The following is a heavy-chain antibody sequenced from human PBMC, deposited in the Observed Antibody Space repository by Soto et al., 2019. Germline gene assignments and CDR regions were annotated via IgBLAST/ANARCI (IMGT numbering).Heavy chain of an antibody. V-gene: IGHV3-23*01. CDR1: GFTFTFYA. CDR2: ITGSGDIT. J-gene: IGHJ4*02. D-gene: IGHD3-22*01. CDR3: AKEEDSGGYKGFSFDF. Sequence: PGGSLRLSCAASGFTFTFYAMSWVRQAPGKGLQWVSGITGSGDITYYADSAKDRFTISRDNSKNTLYLQMNSLRAEDTAVYYCAKEEDSGGYKGFSFDFWGQGALVTVSS.